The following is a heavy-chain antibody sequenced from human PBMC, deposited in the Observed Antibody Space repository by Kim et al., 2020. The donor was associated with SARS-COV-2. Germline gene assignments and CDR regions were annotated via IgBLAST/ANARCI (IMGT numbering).Heavy chain of an antibody. Sequence: QKLQGRVTRTTDTSTSTAYMELRSLRSEDTAVYYCARRGCSSTSCDAFDIWGQGTMVTVSS. D-gene: IGHD2-2*01. V-gene: IGHV1-18*01. CDR3: ARRGCSSTSCDAFDI. J-gene: IGHJ3*02.